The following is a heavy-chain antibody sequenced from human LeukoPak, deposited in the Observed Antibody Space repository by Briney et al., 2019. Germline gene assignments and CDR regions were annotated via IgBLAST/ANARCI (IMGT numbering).Heavy chain of an antibody. CDR3: AREVIQLWPGSTDYYGMDV. CDR1: GGTSSSYT. V-gene: IGHV1-69*04. D-gene: IGHD5-18*01. CDR2: IIPILGIA. Sequence: SVKVSCKASGGTSSSYTISWVRQAPGQGLEWMGRIIPILGIANYAQKFQGRVTITADKSTSTAYMELSSLRSEDTAVYYCAREVIQLWPGSTDYYGMDVWGQGTTVTVSS. J-gene: IGHJ6*02.